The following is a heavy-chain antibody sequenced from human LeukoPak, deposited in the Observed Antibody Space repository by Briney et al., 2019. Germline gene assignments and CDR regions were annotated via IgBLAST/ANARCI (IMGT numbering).Heavy chain of an antibody. CDR1: GFTFSSFW. V-gene: IGHV3-74*01. D-gene: IGHD6-19*01. CDR2: INSVGSST. CDR3: ARERTSGWDAFDF. J-gene: IGHJ4*02. Sequence: PGGSLRLSCAASGFTFSSFWMHWVRQAPGKGLVWVSRINSVGSSTSYADSVKGRFTISRDNAKNTLYLQMNSLRAEDTAVYYCARERTSGWDAFDFWGQGTLVSVS.